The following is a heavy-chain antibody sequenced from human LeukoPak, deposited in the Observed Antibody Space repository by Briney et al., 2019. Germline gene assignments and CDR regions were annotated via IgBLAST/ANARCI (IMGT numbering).Heavy chain of an antibody. CDR1: GGSFSGYY. D-gene: IGHD6-13*01. CDR3: ASLDGIAAAGDNIYFDY. CDR2: IYYSGST. V-gene: IGHV4-59*08. J-gene: IGHJ4*02. Sequence: SETLSLTCAVYGGSFSGYYWSWIRQPPGKGPEWIGYIYYSGSTNYNPSLKSRVTISVDTSKNQFSLKLSSVTAADTAVYYCASLDGIAAAGDNIYFDYWGQGTLVTVSS.